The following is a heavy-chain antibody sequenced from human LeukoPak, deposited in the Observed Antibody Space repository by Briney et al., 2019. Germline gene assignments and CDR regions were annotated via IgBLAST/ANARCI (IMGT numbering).Heavy chain of an antibody. CDR3: ARPVVGASPAFDI. Sequence: SVKVSCKASGGTFSSLTINWVRQAPGQGLEWMGGTIPIFGRANYAQKFQGRVTITADESTSTAYMELSSLRSEDTAVYYCARPVVGASPAFDIWGQGTMVTVSS. D-gene: IGHD1-26*01. V-gene: IGHV1-69*13. J-gene: IGHJ3*02. CDR2: TIPIFGRA. CDR1: GGTFSSLT.